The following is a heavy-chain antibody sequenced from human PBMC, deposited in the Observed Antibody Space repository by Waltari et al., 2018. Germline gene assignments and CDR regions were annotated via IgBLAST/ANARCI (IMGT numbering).Heavy chain of an antibody. V-gene: IGHV4-59*01. CDR1: GGPLSSYY. D-gene: IGHD3-3*01. Sequence: QVQLQESGPGLVKPSETLSLTCTVSGGPLSSYYWSWIRQPPGKGLEWIGYIYYSGSTNYNPSLKSRVTISVDTSKNQFSLKLSSVTAADTAVYYCARGRDFWSGYYFDYWGQGTLVTVSS. CDR2: IYYSGST. CDR3: ARGRDFWSGYYFDY. J-gene: IGHJ4*02.